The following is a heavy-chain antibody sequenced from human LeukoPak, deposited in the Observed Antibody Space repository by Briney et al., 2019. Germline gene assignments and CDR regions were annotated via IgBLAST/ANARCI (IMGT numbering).Heavy chain of an antibody. Sequence: PGGSLRLSCVASGFTFSSYVLHWVRQAPGKGVEGVAVISYDGSNKYYADSVKGRFTISRDNSKNTLYLQMNSLRAEDTAVYYCAKDQSLAFDYWGQGTLVTVSS. V-gene: IGHV3-30*18. CDR1: GFTFSSYV. CDR3: AKDQSLAFDY. J-gene: IGHJ4*02. CDR2: ISYDGSNK.